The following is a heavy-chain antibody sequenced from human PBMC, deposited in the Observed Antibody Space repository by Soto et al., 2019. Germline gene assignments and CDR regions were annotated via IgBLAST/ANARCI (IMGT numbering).Heavy chain of an antibody. Sequence: QVQLVQSGTEVKKPGASVKVSCKASGYTFRSYGISWVRQAPGQGLEWMGWIRGYNGNTHYSQKFQGKVTMTTDTSTSTAYMELRHLRSDDTAVYYCAKADSNYAGRFSYYYMDVWGTGTMVTVSS. V-gene: IGHV1-18*01. CDR1: GYTFRSYG. D-gene: IGHD4-4*01. CDR3: AKADSNYAGRFSYYYMDV. J-gene: IGHJ6*03. CDR2: IRGYNGNT.